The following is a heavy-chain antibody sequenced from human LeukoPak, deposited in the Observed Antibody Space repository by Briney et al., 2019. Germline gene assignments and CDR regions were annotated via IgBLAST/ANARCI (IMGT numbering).Heavy chain of an antibody. Sequence: SQTLSLTCTVSGGSISSGGYYWSWIRQHPGKGLEWIGYIYYSGSTYYNPSLKSRVTISVDTSKNQFSLKLSSVTAADTAVYYCARGGYCSSTSCYRVYWFDPWGQGTLVTVSS. CDR2: IYYSGST. CDR3: ARGGYCSSTSCYRVYWFDP. J-gene: IGHJ5*02. CDR1: GGSISSGGYY. V-gene: IGHV4-31*03. D-gene: IGHD2-2*02.